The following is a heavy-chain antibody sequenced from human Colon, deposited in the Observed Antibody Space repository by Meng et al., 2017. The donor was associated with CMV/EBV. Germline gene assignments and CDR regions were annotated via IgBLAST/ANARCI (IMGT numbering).Heavy chain of an antibody. V-gene: IGHV1-2*02. D-gene: IGHD5-12*01. Sequence: ASVKVSCKASEYTFVDYYIHWVRQAPGQGLEWMGWINPRSGDTNYAQKFQGRVTMTRDTSISTAYMELTGLTSDDTAVYYCARVDGYDMYYFDYWGQGTLVTVSS. CDR3: ARVDGYDMYYFDY. CDR2: INPRSGDT. CDR1: EYTFVDYY. J-gene: IGHJ4*02.